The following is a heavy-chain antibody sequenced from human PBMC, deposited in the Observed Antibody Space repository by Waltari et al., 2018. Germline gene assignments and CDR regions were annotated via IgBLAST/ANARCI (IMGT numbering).Heavy chain of an antibody. J-gene: IGHJ4*02. D-gene: IGHD4-17*01. Sequence: QVQLQESGPGLVKPSETLSLTCAVSGDSITSASYWGWIRQPPGKGLEWFGYVYHFGSSSYNPSLKCRVTMSVDTSKRQFSLNLSSVTAADTAVYYCARHESAHYGGFDSWGRGTLVTVSA. CDR1: GDSITSASY. V-gene: IGHV4-38-2*01. CDR3: ARHESAHYGGFDS. CDR2: VYHFGSS.